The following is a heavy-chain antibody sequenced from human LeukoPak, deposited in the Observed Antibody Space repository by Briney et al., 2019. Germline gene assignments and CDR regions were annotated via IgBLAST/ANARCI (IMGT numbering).Heavy chain of an antibody. CDR2: IIPIFGTA. D-gene: IGHD5-12*01. CDR1: GGTFSSYA. J-gene: IGHJ6*04. CDR3: ARWAATMAGGAHYYYYGMDV. V-gene: IGHV1-69*01. Sequence: GASVKVSCKASGGTFSSYAISWVRQAPGQGLEWMGGIIPIFGTANYAQKFQGRVTITADESTSTAYMELSSLRSEDTAVYYCARWAATMAGGAHYYYYGMDVWGKGTTVTVSS.